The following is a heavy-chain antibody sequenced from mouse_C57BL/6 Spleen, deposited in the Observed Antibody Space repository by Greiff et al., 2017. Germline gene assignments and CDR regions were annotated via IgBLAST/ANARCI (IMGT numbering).Heavy chain of an antibody. CDR3: ARTPYYYGSSFYFDY. CDR1: GYTFTSYW. Sequence: VQLQQPGAELVMPGASVKLSCKASGYTFTSYWMHWVQQRPGQGLEWIGEIDPSDSYTNYNQKFKGKSTLTVDKSSSTAYMQLSSLTSEDSAVYYCARTPYYYGSSFYFDYWGQGTTLTVSS. D-gene: IGHD1-1*01. J-gene: IGHJ2*01. CDR2: IDPSDSYT. V-gene: IGHV1-69*01.